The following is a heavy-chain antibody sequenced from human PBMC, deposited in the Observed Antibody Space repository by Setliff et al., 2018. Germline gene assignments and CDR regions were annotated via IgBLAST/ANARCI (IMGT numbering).Heavy chain of an antibody. J-gene: IGHJ4*02. CDR1: GGSISPYY. Sequence: PSETLSLTCSVSGGSISPYYWSWIRQPAGRGLEWIGHIDPSGNTNYHPSLKSRVTISVDTSKNQFSLKLSSVTAADTAVYYCARAYTPWSGSPRRYFDYWGQGALVTVSS. V-gene: IGHV4-4*07. CDR2: IDPSGNT. D-gene: IGHD3-3*01. CDR3: ARAYTPWSGSPRRYFDY.